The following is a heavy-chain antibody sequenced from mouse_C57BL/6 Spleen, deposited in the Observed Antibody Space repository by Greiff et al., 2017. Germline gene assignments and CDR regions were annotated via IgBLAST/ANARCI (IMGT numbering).Heavy chain of an antibody. CDR2: IDPEDGET. CDR3: VSYYYGSSYGENYYAMDY. D-gene: IGHD1-1*01. Sequence: VHVKQSGAELVKPGASVKLSCTASGFNIKDYYMHWVKQRTEQGLEWIGRIDPEDGETKYAPKFQGQATITADTSSNTAYLQLSSLTSEDTAVYYCVSYYYGSSYGENYYAMDYWGQGTSVTVSS. J-gene: IGHJ4*01. CDR1: GFNIKDYY. V-gene: IGHV14-2*01.